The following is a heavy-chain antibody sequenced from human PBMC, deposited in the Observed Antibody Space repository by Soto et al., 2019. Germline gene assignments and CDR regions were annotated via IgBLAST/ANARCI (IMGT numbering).Heavy chain of an antibody. J-gene: IGHJ4*02. V-gene: IGHV1-24*01. CDR2: FDPEDGET. CDR1: GYTLAELS. Sequence: GASVKVCCTVSGYTLAELSMHWVRQAPGKGLEWMGGFDPEDGETIYAQKFQGRVTMTEDTSTDTAYMELSSLRSEDTAVYYCATSTHYDILTGYYTGAPFDYWGQGTLVTVSS. CDR3: ATSTHYDILTGYYTGAPFDY. D-gene: IGHD3-9*01.